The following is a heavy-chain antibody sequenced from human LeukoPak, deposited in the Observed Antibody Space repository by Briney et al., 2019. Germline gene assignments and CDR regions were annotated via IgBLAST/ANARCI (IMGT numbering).Heavy chain of an antibody. D-gene: IGHD6-13*01. Sequence: RASVKVSCKASGGTFSSYAISWVRQAPGQGLEWMGGIIPIFGTADYAQKFQGRVTITADESTSTAYMELSSLRSEDTAVYYCARAEIESIAAAGTTRRYYYYGMDVWGQGTTVTVSS. CDR3: ARAEIESIAAAGTTRRYYYYGMDV. CDR2: IIPIFGTA. J-gene: IGHJ6*02. CDR1: GGTFSSYA. V-gene: IGHV1-69*13.